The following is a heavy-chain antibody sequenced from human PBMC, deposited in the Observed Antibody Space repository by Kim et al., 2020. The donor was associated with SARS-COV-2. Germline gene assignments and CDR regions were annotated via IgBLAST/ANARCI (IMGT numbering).Heavy chain of an antibody. D-gene: IGHD3-10*01. V-gene: IGHV3-33*01. Sequence: GGSLRLSCAASGFTFSSYGMHWVRQAPGKGLEWVAVIWYDGSNKYYADSVKGRFTISRDNSKNTLYLQMNSLRAEDTAVYYCARDEYYYGSGRHYNWFDPWGQGTLVTVSS. CDR2: IWYDGSNK. J-gene: IGHJ5*02. CDR1: GFTFSSYG. CDR3: ARDEYYYGSGRHYNWFDP.